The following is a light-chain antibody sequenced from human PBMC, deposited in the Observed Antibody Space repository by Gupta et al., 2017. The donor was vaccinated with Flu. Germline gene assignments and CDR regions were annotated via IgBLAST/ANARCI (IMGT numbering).Light chain of an antibody. V-gene: IGLV2-14*03. Sequence: SALTQPASVSGSPGPSITVSCTGTNSDIGRYDYISWYQQHPGKAPKLTIYDVTYRPSGVSDRFSGSKSGNTASLTISGLQAEDEAVYYCCSFTSSNTMFGRGTKLTVL. CDR3: CSFTSSNTM. CDR1: NSDIGRYDY. CDR2: DVT. J-gene: IGLJ3*02.